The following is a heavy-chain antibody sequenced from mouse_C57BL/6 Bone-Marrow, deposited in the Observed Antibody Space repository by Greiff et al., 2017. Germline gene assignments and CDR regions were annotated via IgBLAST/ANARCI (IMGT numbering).Heavy chain of an antibody. CDR1: GYTFTDYY. Sequence: EAQLQPSGPELVKPGASVKISCKASGYTFTDYYMNWVKQSHGKSLAWIGDINPNNGGTSSNQTFKGKATLTVDNASSTAYMELRSLTSEDSAVYYCARLGLYYCDYWGQGTTLTGSS. V-gene: IGHV1-26*01. J-gene: IGHJ2*01. CDR2: INPNNGGT. D-gene: IGHD4-1*01. CDR3: ARLGLYYCDY.